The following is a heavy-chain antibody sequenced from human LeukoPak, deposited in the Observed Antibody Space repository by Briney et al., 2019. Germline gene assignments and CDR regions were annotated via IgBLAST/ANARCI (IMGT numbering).Heavy chain of an antibody. CDR3: ARGGKYYYDSSGYHAPY. D-gene: IGHD3-22*01. CDR1: GYTFTGYY. Sequence: ASVKVSCKASGYTFTGYYMHWVRQAPGQGLEWMGWINPNSGGTNYAQKFQGRVTMTRDTSISTAYMELSRLRSDDTAVYYCARGGKYYYDSSGYHAPYWGQGTLVTVSS. J-gene: IGHJ4*02. CDR2: INPNSGGT. V-gene: IGHV1-2*02.